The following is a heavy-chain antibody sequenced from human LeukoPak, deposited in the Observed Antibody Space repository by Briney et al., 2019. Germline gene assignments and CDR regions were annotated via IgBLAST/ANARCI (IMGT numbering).Heavy chain of an antibody. V-gene: IGHV3-9*01. CDR2: ISWNSGSI. J-gene: IGHJ4*02. D-gene: IGHD3-22*01. CDR3: AKGPWPYYYDSSGYPLYFDY. CDR1: GFTFDDYA. Sequence: GRSLRLSCAASGFTFDDYAMQWVRQAPGKGLEWVSGISWNSGSIGYADSVKGRFTISRDNAKNSLYLQMNSLRAEDTALYYCAKGPWPYYYDSSGYPLYFDYWGQGTLVTVSS.